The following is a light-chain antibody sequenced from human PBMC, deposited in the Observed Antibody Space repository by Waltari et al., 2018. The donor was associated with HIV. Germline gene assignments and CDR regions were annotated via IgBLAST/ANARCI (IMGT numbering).Light chain of an antibody. CDR2: SNH. V-gene: IGLV1-44*01. CDR3: ASRDDSLNGPV. J-gene: IGLJ2*01. CDR1: SSNIGGTT. Sequence: QSVLTQPPSASGTPGQRVTISCSGSSSNIGGTTVNWYQHLPGTAPKLLLYSNHPRPSGVPDRFSGSKSGTFASLAISGLQSEDEADYYCASRDDSLNGPVFGRGTKLTVL.